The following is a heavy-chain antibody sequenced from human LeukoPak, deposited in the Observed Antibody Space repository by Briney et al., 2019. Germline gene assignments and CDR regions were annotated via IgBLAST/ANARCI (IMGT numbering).Heavy chain of an antibody. Sequence: GRSLRLSCAASGFTFSSYGMHWVRQAPGKGLEWVAFIRYDGSNKYYADSVKGRFTIPGDNSKNTLYLQMNSLRAEDTAVYYCAKDQEYQLPYYFDYWGQGTLVIVSA. D-gene: IGHD2-2*01. J-gene: IGHJ4*02. CDR1: GFTFSSYG. CDR2: IRYDGSNK. CDR3: AKDQEYQLPYYFDY. V-gene: IGHV3-30*02.